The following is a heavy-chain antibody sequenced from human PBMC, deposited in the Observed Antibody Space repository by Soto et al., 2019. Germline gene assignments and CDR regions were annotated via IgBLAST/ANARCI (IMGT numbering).Heavy chain of an antibody. J-gene: IGHJ6*03. CDR1: GFTFSSYS. CDR3: ASLAAAGTAGDQYDYYYMDV. D-gene: IGHD6-13*01. Sequence: EVQLVESGGGLVKPGGSLRLSCAASGFTFSSYSMNWVRQAPGKGLEWVSSISSSSSYIYYADSVKGRFTISRDNAKNSLYLQMNSLRAEDTAVYYCASLAAAGTAGDQYDYYYMDVWGKGTTVTVSS. CDR2: ISSSSSYI. V-gene: IGHV3-21*01.